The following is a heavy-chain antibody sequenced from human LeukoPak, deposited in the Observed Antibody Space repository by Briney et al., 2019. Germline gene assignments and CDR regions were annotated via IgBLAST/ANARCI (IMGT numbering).Heavy chain of an antibody. J-gene: IGHJ4*02. CDR1: GGTFSSYT. V-gene: IGHV1-69*04. CDR3: ATDRLSSFYGDYVWEDY. CDR2: IIPILGIA. Sequence: GASVKVSCKASGGTFSSYTISWVRQAPGQGLEWMGRIIPILGIANYAQKFQGRVTITADKSTSTAYMELSSLRSEDTAVYYCATDRLSSFYGDYVWEDYWGQGTLVTVSS. D-gene: IGHD4-17*01.